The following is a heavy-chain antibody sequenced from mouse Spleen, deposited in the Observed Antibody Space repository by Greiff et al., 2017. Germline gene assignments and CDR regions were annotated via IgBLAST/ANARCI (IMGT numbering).Heavy chain of an antibody. CDR1: GFTFSSYA. J-gene: IGHJ1*01. CDR2: ISSGGSYT. D-gene: IGHD1-1*01. V-gene: IGHV5-9-1*01. CDR3: ARQVDYYGSSYGYFDV. Sequence: EVRLVESGGGLVKPGGSLKLSCAASGFTFSSYAMSWVRQTPEKRLEWVATISSGGSYTYYPDSVKGRFTISRDNAKNTLYLQMSSLRSEDTAMYYCARQVDYYGSSYGYFDVWGAGTTVTVSS.